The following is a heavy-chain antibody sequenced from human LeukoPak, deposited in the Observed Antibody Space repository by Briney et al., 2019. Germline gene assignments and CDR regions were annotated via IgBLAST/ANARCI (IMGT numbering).Heavy chain of an antibody. V-gene: IGHV3-23*01. CDR2: ITGNGGSR. CDR3: ASTRQWPANYYYGMDV. CDR1: GFTFSSYA. J-gene: IGHJ6*02. Sequence: GGSLRLSCAASGFTFSSYAMSWVRQAPGKGLEWVSAITGNGGSRYYADSVKGRFTISRDNSKNTLYLQMNSLRAEDTAVYYCASTRQWPANYYYGMDVWGQGTTVTVSS. D-gene: IGHD6-19*01.